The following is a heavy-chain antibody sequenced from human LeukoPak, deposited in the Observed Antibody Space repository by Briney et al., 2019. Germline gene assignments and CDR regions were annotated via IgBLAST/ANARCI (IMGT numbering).Heavy chain of an antibody. V-gene: IGHV3-74*01. CDR1: GFTFSSYW. J-gene: IGHJ4*02. CDR2: INSDGSST. D-gene: IGHD2-2*01. CDR3: ARVQYCSSTSCPDY. Sequence: GGSLRLSCAASGFTFSSYWMHWVREAPGKGLVWVSRINSDGSSTSYADSVKGRFTISRDNAKNTLYLQMNSLRAEDTAVYYCARVQYCSSTSCPDYWGQGTLVTVSS.